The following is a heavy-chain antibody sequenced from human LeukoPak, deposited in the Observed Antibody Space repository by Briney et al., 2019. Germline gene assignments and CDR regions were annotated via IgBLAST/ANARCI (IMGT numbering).Heavy chain of an antibody. CDR3: ANRCNGVCYGHFDY. CDR2: ISYDGRNK. V-gene: IGHV3-30*18. Sequence: GGSLRLSCAASGFTFSSYGMHWVRQAPGKGLEWVAVISYDGRNKYFADSVKGRFTMSRDDSKNTGYLQMNSLRAEDTAVYYCANRCNGVCYGHFDYWGQGTLVTVS. J-gene: IGHJ4*02. D-gene: IGHD2-8*01. CDR1: GFTFSSYG.